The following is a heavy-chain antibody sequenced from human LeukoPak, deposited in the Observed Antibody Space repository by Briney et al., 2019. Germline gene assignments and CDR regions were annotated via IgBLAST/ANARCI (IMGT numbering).Heavy chain of an antibody. V-gene: IGHV3-7*01. D-gene: IGHD3-3*02. CDR1: GFTFSSYS. CDR3: ARVAFQRYRAINEDDF. Sequence: GGSLRLSCAASGFTFSSYSMNWVRQAPGMGLEWVANINQDGSEKHYVDSVKGRFTISRDNAKNSLYLQMNSLRAEDTAVYYCARVAFQRYRAINEDDFWGQGTLVTVSS. CDR2: INQDGSEK. J-gene: IGHJ4*02.